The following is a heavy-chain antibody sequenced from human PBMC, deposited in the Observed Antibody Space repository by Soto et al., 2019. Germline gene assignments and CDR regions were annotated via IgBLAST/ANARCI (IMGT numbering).Heavy chain of an antibody. CDR1: GFTFDDYA. V-gene: IGHV3-9*01. CDR2: ISWNSGSL. CDR3: AKTKTGTSRYYFDY. Sequence: EVQLVESGGGVVQHGRSLRLSCAASGFTFDDYAMHWVRQATGKGLEWVSGISWNSGSLGYADSVKGRFTISRDNAKNSLYLQMNSLRAEATALYYGAKTKTGTSRYYFDYWGQGTLVTVSS. D-gene: IGHD1-1*01. J-gene: IGHJ4*02.